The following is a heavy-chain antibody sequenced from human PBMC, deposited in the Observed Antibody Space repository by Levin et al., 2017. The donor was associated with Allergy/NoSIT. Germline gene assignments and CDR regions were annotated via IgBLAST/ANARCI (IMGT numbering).Heavy chain of an antibody. D-gene: IGHD3-10*01. CDR2: IYYSGST. J-gene: IGHJ4*02. V-gene: IGHV4-61*01. CDR3: ARGAGFYYGSGNYRPFDY. Sequence: SQTLSLTCSVSGGSVSSGSYYWSWIRQPPGKGLEWIGYIYYSGSTNYNPSLKSRVTISADTPNNQFSLKLSSVTAADTAVYYCARGAGFYYGSGNYRPFDYWGQGTLVTVSS. CDR1: GGSVSSGSYY.